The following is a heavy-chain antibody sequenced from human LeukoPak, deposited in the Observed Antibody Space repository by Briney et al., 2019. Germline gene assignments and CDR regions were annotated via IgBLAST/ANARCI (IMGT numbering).Heavy chain of an antibody. CDR2: IYYSGST. Sequence: SETLSLTCTVSSGSISSYYWSWIRQPPGKGLEWIGYIYYSGSTNYNPSLKSRVTISVDTSKNQFSLKLSSVTAADTAVYYCAKHDYGAKGDWFDPWGQGTLVTVSS. V-gene: IGHV4-59*08. D-gene: IGHD4-17*01. CDR3: AKHDYGAKGDWFDP. J-gene: IGHJ5*02. CDR1: SGSISSYY.